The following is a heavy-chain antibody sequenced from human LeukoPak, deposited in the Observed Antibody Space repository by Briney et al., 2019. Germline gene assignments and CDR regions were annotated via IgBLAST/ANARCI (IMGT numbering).Heavy chain of an antibody. Sequence: SQTLSLTCVVSGDSVSSKNGAWNWIRQSPSRGLEWLGRTYYRSKWYNDYAESMEGRMTISQDTSKNQFSLHLNSVTPDDTAVYYCARDFGTTGWHTFDYWGQGTLVTVSS. CDR3: ARDFGTTGWHTFDY. J-gene: IGHJ4*02. V-gene: IGHV6-1*01. CDR1: GDSVSSKNGA. CDR2: TYYRSKWYN. D-gene: IGHD6-19*01.